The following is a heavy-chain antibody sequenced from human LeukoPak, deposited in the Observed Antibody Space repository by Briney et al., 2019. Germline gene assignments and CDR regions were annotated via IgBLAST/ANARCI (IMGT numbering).Heavy chain of an antibody. D-gene: IGHD1-26*01. CDR3: AKRSVSGTYFFDY. CDR1: GFTVSSNY. J-gene: IGHJ4*02. CDR2: IGSSGVTT. Sequence: GGSLRLSCAASGFTVSSNYMSWVRQAPGKGLEWVSSIGSSGVTTLYADSAKGRFTISRDKSKNTMYLQMNSLRAEDTAVYHCAKRSVSGTYFFDYWGQGALVIVSS. V-gene: IGHV3-23*01.